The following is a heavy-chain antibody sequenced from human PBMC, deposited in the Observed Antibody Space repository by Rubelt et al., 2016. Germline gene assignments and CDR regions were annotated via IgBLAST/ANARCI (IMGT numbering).Heavy chain of an antibody. V-gene: IGHV3-33*01. CDR1: GFTFSSYG. Sequence: ESGGGVVQPGRSLRLSCAASGFTFSSYGMHWVRQAPGKGLEWVAVIGYDGSNKYYADSVKGRFTISRDNSKNTLYLQMNSLRAEDTALYHCARAGGYSSGWYAALDIWGQGTMVTVSS. CDR3: ARAGGYSSGWYAALDI. D-gene: IGHD6-19*01. CDR2: IGYDGSNK. J-gene: IGHJ3*02.